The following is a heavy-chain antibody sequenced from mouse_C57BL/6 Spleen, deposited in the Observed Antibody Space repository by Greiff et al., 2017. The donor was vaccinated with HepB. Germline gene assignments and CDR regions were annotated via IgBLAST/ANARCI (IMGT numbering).Heavy chain of an antibody. CDR3: ARPDYYGSSSAWFAY. D-gene: IGHD1-1*01. V-gene: IGHV5-17*01. J-gene: IGHJ3*01. CDR2: ISSGSSTI. CDR1: GFTFSDYG. Sequence: VQLKESGGGLVKPGGSLKLSCAASGFTFSDYGMHWVRQAPEKGLEWVAYISSGSSTIYYADTVKGRFTISRDNAKNTLFLQMTSLRSEDTAMYYCARPDYYGSSSAWFAYWGQGTLVTVSA.